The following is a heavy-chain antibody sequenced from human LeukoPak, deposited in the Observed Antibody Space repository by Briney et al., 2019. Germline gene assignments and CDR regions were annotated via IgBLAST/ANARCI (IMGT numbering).Heavy chain of an antibody. V-gene: IGHV4-59*01. CDR2: IYHSGST. CDR3: ARGGGYASPIGY. Sequence: SETLSLTCTLSGGSISTYYWSWIRQPPGKGQERIGYIYHSGSTNYNPSLKSRVTISVDTSKNQFSLKLSSVTAADTAVYYCARGGGYASPIGYWGQGALVTVSS. J-gene: IGHJ4*02. D-gene: IGHD5-12*01. CDR1: GGSISTYY.